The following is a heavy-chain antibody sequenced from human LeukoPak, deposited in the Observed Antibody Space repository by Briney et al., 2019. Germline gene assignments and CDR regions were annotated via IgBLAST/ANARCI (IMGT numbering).Heavy chain of an antibody. D-gene: IGHD3-9*01. J-gene: IGHJ4*02. CDR1: GFTFSSYS. CDR3: AREEDYDILTGYGLDY. V-gene: IGHV3-21*01. Sequence: KPGGSLRLSCAASGFTFSSYSMNWVRQAPGKGLEWVSSIRSSSSYIYYADSVKGRFTISRDNAKNSLYLQMNSLRAEDTAVYYCAREEDYDILTGYGLDYWGQGTLVTVSS. CDR2: IRSSSSYI.